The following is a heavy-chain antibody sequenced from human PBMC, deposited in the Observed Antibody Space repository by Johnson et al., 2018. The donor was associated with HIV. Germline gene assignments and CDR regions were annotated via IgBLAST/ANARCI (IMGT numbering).Heavy chain of an antibody. CDR1: GFAFSNYA. J-gene: IGHJ3*02. Sequence: VQVVESGGGVVQPGRSLRLSCAASGFAFSNYAMSWVRQAPGKGLQWVSFISGGGGITYSADSVKGRFTISRDNSKNTLYLQMGSLRAEDMAVYYCARGISMIVVDAFDIWGQGTMVTVSS. D-gene: IGHD3-22*01. CDR2: ISGGGGIT. V-gene: IGHV3-23*04. CDR3: ARGISMIVVDAFDI.